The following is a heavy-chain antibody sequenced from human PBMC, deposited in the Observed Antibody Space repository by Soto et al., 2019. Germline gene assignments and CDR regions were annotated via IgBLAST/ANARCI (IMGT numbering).Heavy chain of an antibody. V-gene: IGHV4-34*01. D-gene: IGHD3-9*01. Sequence: SETLSLTCAVYGGSFSGYYWSWIRQPPGKGLEWIGEINHSGSTNYNPSLKSRVTISVDTSKNQFSLKLSSVTAADTAVYYCARGIRYFDWARYYYYYYGMDVWGQGTTVT. J-gene: IGHJ6*02. CDR1: GGSFSGYY. CDR2: INHSGST. CDR3: ARGIRYFDWARYYYYYYGMDV.